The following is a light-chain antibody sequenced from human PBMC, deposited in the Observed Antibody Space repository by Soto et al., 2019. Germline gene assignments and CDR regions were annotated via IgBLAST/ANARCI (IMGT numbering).Light chain of an antibody. J-gene: IGLJ1*01. CDR3: QVWDTSSDQGV. Sequence: SYELAQPPSVSVAPGQTATVTCGGNNVGSKSVHWYQQKPGQAPVLVVYDDSDRPSGIPERFSGSNSGNTATLTISRVEAGDEDEYYCQVWDTSSDQGVFGTGTKVTVL. CDR2: DDS. CDR1: NVGSKS. V-gene: IGLV3-21*02.